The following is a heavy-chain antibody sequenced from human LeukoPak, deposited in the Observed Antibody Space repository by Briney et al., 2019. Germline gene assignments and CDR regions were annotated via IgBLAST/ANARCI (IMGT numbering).Heavy chain of an antibody. V-gene: IGHV3-7*01. CDR1: GFTFSNYW. J-gene: IGHJ6*02. CDR3: PRSPLYGMDV. CDR2: IKQDGSEK. Sequence: PGGSLRLSCVGSGFTFSNYWMTWVRQAPGKGLEWVANIKQDGSEKYYGDSVKGRFTISRDNAKNSLYLQMNSLRVEDTAVYYCPRSPLYGMDVWGQGTMVAVS.